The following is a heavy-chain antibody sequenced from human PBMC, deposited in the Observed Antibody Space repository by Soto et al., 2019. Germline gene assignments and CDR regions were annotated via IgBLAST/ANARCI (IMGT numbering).Heavy chain of an antibody. CDR1: GFTFSSYG. CDR2: IWYDGSNK. V-gene: IGHV3-33*01. Sequence: QVQLVESGGGVVKPGRSLRLSCAASGFTFSSYGMHWVRQAPGKGLEWVAVIWYDGSNKYYADSVKGRFTISRDNSKNTLYLQMNSLRAEDTAVYYCARDTYYYDSSGYLDYWGQGTLVTVSS. D-gene: IGHD3-22*01. J-gene: IGHJ4*02. CDR3: ARDTYYYDSSGYLDY.